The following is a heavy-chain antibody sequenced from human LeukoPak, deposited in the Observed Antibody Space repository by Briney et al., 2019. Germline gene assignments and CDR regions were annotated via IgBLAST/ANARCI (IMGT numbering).Heavy chain of an antibody. CDR1: GFSISSGYY. Sequence: SETLSLTCAVSGFSISSGYYWGWIRQPPGKGLEWIGSIYHSGSTYYNPSLKSRVTISVDTSKNQFSLKLSSVTAADTAVYYCASPTAAQYYFDYWGQGTLVTVSS. CDR2: IYHSGST. CDR3: ASPTAAQYYFDY. V-gene: IGHV4-38-2*01. J-gene: IGHJ4*02. D-gene: IGHD6-25*01.